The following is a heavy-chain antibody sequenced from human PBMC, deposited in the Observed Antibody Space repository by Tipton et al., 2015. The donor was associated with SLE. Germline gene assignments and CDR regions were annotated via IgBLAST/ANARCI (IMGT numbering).Heavy chain of an antibody. J-gene: IGHJ6*03. CDR2: IQTSGST. CDR3: ARIRTGGGQIYFYYDMDV. D-gene: IGHD3-16*01. Sequence: LRLSCTVSGDSISSGTYYWSWIRQPAGEGLDWIGRIQTSGSTNYNPSLKSRVTISVDTSKNQFSLKLSSVTAARTAVYYCARIRTGGGQIYFYYDMDVWGKGTTVTVSS. CDR1: GDSISSGTYY. V-gene: IGHV4-61*02.